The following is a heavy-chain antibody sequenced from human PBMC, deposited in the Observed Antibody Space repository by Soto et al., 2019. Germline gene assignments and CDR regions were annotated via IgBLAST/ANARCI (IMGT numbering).Heavy chain of an antibody. CDR2: MSHSGSST. CDR1: GVTFSNYA. Sequence: EVQFLESGGGLVQPGGSLRLSCAASGVTFSNYAMNWVRQAPGKGLEWVSGMSHSGSSTYYADSVKGRFTISRDNSKNTLFLQMNSLTAEDTAVYYCAKGSWVHHGSEGGNWLDPWGQGTLVTVSS. J-gene: IGHJ5*02. CDR3: AKGSWVHHGSEGGNWLDP. D-gene: IGHD3-10*01. V-gene: IGHV3-23*01.